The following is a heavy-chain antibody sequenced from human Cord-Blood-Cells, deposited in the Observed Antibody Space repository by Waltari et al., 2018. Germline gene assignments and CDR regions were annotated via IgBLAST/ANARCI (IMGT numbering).Heavy chain of an antibody. V-gene: IGHV4-34*01. CDR3: ARVGAFGWELLYYFDY. D-gene: IGHD1-26*01. Sequence: QVQLQQWGAGLLKPSETLSLTCAVYGGSFSGYYWSWIRQPPGKGLEGIGEINHSGSTNYNPSLKSRVTISVDTSKNQFSLKLSSVTAADTAVYYCARVGAFGWELLYYFDYWGQGTLVTVSS. CDR2: INHSGST. J-gene: IGHJ4*02. CDR1: GGSFSGYY.